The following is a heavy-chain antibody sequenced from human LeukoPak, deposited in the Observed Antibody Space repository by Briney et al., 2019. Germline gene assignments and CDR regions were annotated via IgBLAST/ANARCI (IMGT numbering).Heavy chain of an antibody. Sequence: ASEKVFCKASGYTFNTYNIHWVRQAPGQRLEWRGWIIAGNGNTKYSQKFQGRVTITRDTYASTAYMELSSLRSEDTAVYYCARQLPYLQFDHWGQGTLVTVSS. V-gene: IGHV1-3*01. CDR2: IIAGNGNT. D-gene: IGHD2-2*01. J-gene: IGHJ4*02. CDR3: ARQLPYLQFDH. CDR1: GYTFNTYN.